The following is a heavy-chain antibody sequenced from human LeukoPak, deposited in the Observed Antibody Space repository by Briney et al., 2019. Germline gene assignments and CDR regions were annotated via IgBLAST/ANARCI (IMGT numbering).Heavy chain of an antibody. CDR2: IGGSGAFT. J-gene: IGHJ4*02. CDR3: MKLISGAGSRY. Sequence: GGSLRLSCAASGFTFSNYGLSWVRQAPGQGLEWVSSIGGSGAFTYYADSVKGRFTISRDNSKSTLYLQINDLRAEDTAVYFCMKLISGAGSRYWGQGTLVTVSS. CDR1: GFTFSNYG. D-gene: IGHD6-13*01. V-gene: IGHV3-23*01.